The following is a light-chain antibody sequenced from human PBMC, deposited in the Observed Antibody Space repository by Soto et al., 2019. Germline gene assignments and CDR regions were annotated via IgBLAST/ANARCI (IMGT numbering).Light chain of an antibody. CDR1: QSVGRN. Sequence: EIVVTQSPGILSVSPGDRATLSCRASQSVGRNLAWYQQKPGQAPTLLIYAASTRATGLPARFSGSGSGTDLTLTIRSMQSEDFAVYYCQEYSKWPLFTFGPGTRVDIK. J-gene: IGKJ3*01. CDR3: QEYSKWPLFT. CDR2: AAS. V-gene: IGKV3-15*01.